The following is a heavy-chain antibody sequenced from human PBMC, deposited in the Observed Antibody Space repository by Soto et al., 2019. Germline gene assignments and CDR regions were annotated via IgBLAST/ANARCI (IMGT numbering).Heavy chain of an antibody. D-gene: IGHD2-15*01. Sequence: SLRLSCAGSGFTFGDSYMSWIRQAPGKGLEWLSYISPGSRYPAYADSVKGRFTISRDNAKRSPYLQMMSLTAEDTAIYYCVRGGGGGLFDPWGQGTMVTVSS. J-gene: IGHJ5*02. CDR2: ISPGSRYP. CDR3: VRGGGGGLFDP. V-gene: IGHV3-11*06. CDR1: GFTFGDSY.